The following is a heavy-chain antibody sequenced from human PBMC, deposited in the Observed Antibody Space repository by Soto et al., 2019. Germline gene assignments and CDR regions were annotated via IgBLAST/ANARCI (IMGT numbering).Heavy chain of an antibody. CDR3: ARDNWRYSSSWYDGYFDY. CDR1: GFTVSSNY. D-gene: IGHD6-13*01. Sequence: PGGSLRLSCAASGFTVSSNYMSWVRQAPGKGLEWVSVIYSGGSTYYADSVKGRFTISRDNSKNTLYLQMNSLRAEDTAVYYCARDNWRYSSSWYDGYFDYWGQGTLVTVSS. CDR2: IYSGGST. V-gene: IGHV3-66*01. J-gene: IGHJ4*02.